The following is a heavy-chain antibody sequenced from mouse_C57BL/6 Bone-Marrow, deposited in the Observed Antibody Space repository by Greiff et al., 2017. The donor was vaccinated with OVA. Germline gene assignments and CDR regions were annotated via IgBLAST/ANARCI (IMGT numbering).Heavy chain of an antibody. V-gene: IGHV10-1*01. CDR2: IRSKSNNYAT. CDR1: GFSFNTYA. CDR3: VRNCGKSRGGYFDY. J-gene: IGHJ2*01. Sequence: EVQRVESGGGLVQPKGSLKLSCAASGFSFNTYAMNWVRQAPGKGLEWVARIRSKSNNYATYYADSVKDRFTISRDDSESMLYLQMNNLKTEDTAVYHCVRNCGKSRGGYFDYGGKGNTLTVPS. D-gene: IGHD4-1*01.